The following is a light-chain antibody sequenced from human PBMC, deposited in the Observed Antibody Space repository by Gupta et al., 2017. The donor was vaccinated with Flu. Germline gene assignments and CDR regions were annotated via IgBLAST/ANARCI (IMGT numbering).Light chain of an antibody. J-gene: IGKJ1*01. CDR3: QQDRDDSGT. CDR2: KAS. CDR1: QTIYGW. V-gene: IGKV1-5*03. Sequence: DIQMTQSPSTLAASVGDRVTITCRASQTIYGWLAWFQQKPGKAPHVLIYKASSLKSGVPSRFTGSGYGTEFTLTISSLQPDDFATYYCQQDRDDSGTFGQGTKVEVK.